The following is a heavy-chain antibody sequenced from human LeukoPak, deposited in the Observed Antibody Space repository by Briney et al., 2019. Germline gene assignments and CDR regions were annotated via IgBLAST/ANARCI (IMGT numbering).Heavy chain of an antibody. CDR3: ARDDGRNGEYDY. Sequence: PGGSLRLSCAASGFTFSTYSMSWVRQSPGKGLEWVSSLSASSGYIYYADSVKGRFTISRDNAKNSMYLQMNSLRAEDTAVYYCARDDGRNGEYDYWGQGILVTVSS. CDR2: LSASSGYI. V-gene: IGHV3-21*01. J-gene: IGHJ4*02. D-gene: IGHD4-17*01. CDR1: GFTFSTYS.